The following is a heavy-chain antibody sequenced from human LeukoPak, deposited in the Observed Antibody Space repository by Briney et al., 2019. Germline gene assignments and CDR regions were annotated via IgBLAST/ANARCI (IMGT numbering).Heavy chain of an antibody. CDR2: ISGSGGST. Sequence: PGGSLRLSCAASGFTFSSYAMSWVRQAPGKGLEWVSAISGSGGSTYYADSVKGRFTISRDNSKNTLYLQMNSLRAEDTAVYYCAKKAYCSGGSCYSPLYYYYYMDVWGKGTTVTISS. V-gene: IGHV3-23*01. CDR1: GFTFSSYA. J-gene: IGHJ6*03. D-gene: IGHD2-15*01. CDR3: AKKAYCSGGSCYSPLYYYYYMDV.